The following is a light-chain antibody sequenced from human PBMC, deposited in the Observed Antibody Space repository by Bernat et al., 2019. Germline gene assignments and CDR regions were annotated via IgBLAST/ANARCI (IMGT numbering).Light chain of an antibody. CDR1: SSNIGSNT. J-gene: IGLJ2*01. V-gene: IGLV1-44*01. CDR2: RNN. Sequence: QSVLTQPPSASGTPGQRVTISCSGSSSNIGSNTVNWYQQLPGTAPKLLIYRNNYRPSGVPDRFSGSKSGTSASLAISGLQSGDEADYYCAAWDDSLNGVVFGGGTKLTVL. CDR3: AAWDDSLNGVV.